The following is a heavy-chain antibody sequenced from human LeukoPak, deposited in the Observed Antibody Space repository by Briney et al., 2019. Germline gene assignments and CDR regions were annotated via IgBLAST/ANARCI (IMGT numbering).Heavy chain of an antibody. V-gene: IGHV3-30*04. Sequence: PGRSLRLSCAASGFTFSSYAMHWVRQAPGKGLEWVAATSYDGSNKYYADSVKGRFTISRDNSKNTLYLQMNSLRAEDTAVYYCARDNAVGLWFGELFRSGWFDPWGQGTLVTVSS. J-gene: IGHJ5*02. CDR2: TSYDGSNK. CDR1: GFTFSSYA. D-gene: IGHD3-10*01. CDR3: ARDNAVGLWFGELFRSGWFDP.